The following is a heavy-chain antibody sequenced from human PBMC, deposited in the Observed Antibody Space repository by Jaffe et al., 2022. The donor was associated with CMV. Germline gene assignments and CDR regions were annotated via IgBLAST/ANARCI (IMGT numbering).Heavy chain of an antibody. D-gene: IGHD3-10*01. CDR2: ISSSGSTI. CDR3: ARVGVPLLWFGELSPPYYFDY. CDR1: GFTFSDYY. Sequence: QVQLVESGGGLVKPGGSLRLSCAASGFTFSDYYMSWIRQAPGKGLEWVSYISSSGSTIYYADSVKGRFTISRDNAKNSLYLQMNSLRAEDTAVYYCARVGVPLLWFGELSPPYYFDYWGQGTLVTVSS. J-gene: IGHJ4*02. V-gene: IGHV3-11*01.